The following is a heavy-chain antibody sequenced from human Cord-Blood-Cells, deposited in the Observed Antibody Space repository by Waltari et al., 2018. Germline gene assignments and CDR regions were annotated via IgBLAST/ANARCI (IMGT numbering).Heavy chain of an antibody. CDR2: ISWDGGST. V-gene: IGHV3-43*01. D-gene: IGHD6-13*01. Sequence: EVQLVESGGVVVQPGGSLRLSCAASGFTFDDYTMHWVRQAPGKGLELVSLISWDGGSTYYADSVKGRFTISRDNSKNSLYLQMNSLRTEDTALYYCAKDAEVVYSSSWYAFDIWGQGTMVTVSS. CDR1: GFTFDDYT. CDR3: AKDAEVVYSSSWYAFDI. J-gene: IGHJ3*02.